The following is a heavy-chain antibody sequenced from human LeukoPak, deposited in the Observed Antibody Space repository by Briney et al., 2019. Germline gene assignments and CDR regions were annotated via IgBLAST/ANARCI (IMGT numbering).Heavy chain of an antibody. CDR3: ACSPYIAEVPYYFDY. CDR2: IYYSGST. Sequence: SETLSLTCTVSGGSISSSSYYWGWIRQPPGKGLEWIGSIYYSGSTYYNPFLKSRVTISVDTSKNQFSLKLSSVTAADTAVYYCACSPYIAEVPYYFDYWGQGTLVTVSS. J-gene: IGHJ4*02. CDR1: GGSISSSSYY. D-gene: IGHD6-13*01. V-gene: IGHV4-39*01.